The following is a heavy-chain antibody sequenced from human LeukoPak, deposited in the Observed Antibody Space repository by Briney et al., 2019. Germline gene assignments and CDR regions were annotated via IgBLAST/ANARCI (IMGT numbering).Heavy chain of an antibody. CDR1: GFTFSSYA. Sequence: GGSLRLSCAASGFTFSSYAMSWVRQAPGKGLEGVSAISGSGGSTYYADSVKGRFTISRDNSKNTLYLQMNSLRAEDTAVYYCAKSLLYSGAFDIWGQGTMVTVSS. D-gene: IGHD1-26*01. V-gene: IGHV3-23*01. CDR3: AKSLLYSGAFDI. J-gene: IGHJ3*02. CDR2: ISGSGGST.